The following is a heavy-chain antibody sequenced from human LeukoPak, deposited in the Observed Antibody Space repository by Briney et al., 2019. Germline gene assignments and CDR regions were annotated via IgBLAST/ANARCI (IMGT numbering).Heavy chain of an antibody. CDR2: INHSGST. J-gene: IGHJ5*02. CDR1: GGSFSGYY. D-gene: IGHD2-2*02. CDR3: ARGKHCSSTSCYNGIYWFDP. V-gene: IGHV4-34*01. Sequence: SETLSLTCAVYGGSFSGYYWSWIRQPPGEGLEWIGEINHSGSTNYNPSLKSRVTISVDTSKNQFSLKLSSVTAADTAVYYCARGKHCSSTSCYNGIYWFDPWGQGTLVTVSS.